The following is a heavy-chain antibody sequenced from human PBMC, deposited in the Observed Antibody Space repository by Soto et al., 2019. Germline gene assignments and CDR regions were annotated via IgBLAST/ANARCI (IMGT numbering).Heavy chain of an antibody. V-gene: IGHV3-23*01. D-gene: IGHD4-17*01. Sequence: VPPGGSLRLSCAASGFTFNSYGMSWVRQAPGKGLEWVAVVSPSGENTNYADSVKGRFTISRDNSNNTVNLQMNSLRAEDTAIYFCAKTGFGDYDYWGPGALVTVSS. J-gene: IGHJ4*02. CDR3: AKTGFGDYDY. CDR2: VSPSGENT. CDR1: GFTFNSYG.